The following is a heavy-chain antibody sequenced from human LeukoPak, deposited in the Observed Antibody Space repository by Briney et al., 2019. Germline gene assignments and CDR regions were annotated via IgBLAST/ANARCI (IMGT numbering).Heavy chain of an antibody. CDR2: ISDVSDNT. CDR3: TREWFNGDIWYEFLDS. J-gene: IGHJ4*02. D-gene: IGHD3-3*01. V-gene: IGHV3-23*01. Sequence: GGSLRLSCAASGFTFSDYGMGWVRPTPGKGVEWVSVISDVSDNTYYASSVKGRFTISRDNSKNTLYLQMRQPRAEDTAVYFCTREWFNGDIWYEFLDSWGQGTLVTVSS. CDR1: GFTFSDYG.